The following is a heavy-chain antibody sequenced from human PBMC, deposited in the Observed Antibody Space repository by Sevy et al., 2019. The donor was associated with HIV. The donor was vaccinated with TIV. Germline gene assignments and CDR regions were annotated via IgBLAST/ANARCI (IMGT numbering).Heavy chain of an antibody. J-gene: IGHJ6*02. CDR3: ARDPLDMVVVPAADDYYGMDV. D-gene: IGHD2-2*01. V-gene: IGHV3-74*01. CDR2: INSDGSST. CDR1: GFTFSSYW. Sequence: GGSLRLSCAASGFTFSSYWMHWVRQAPGKGLVWVSRINSDGSSTSYANSVKGRFTISRDNAKNTLYLQMNSLRAEDTAGYYCARDPLDMVVVPAADDYYGMDVWGQGTTVTVSS.